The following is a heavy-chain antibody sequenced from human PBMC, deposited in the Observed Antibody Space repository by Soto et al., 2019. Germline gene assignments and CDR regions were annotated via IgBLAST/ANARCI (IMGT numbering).Heavy chain of an antibody. J-gene: IGHJ4*02. V-gene: IGHV1-58*01. D-gene: IGHD3-22*01. CDR3: AAGPYYYDTSGTYFDY. CDR1: GFTFPSSA. CDR2: IVVGSGNT. Sequence: QMQLVQSGPEVKKPGTSVKVSCKASGFTFPSSAVQWVRQARGQRLEWIARIVVGSGNTNYAQKFQERLTISRDMSTNTAYMELSSLVSEDTAVYYCAAGPYYYDTSGTYFDYWGQGTLVTVSS.